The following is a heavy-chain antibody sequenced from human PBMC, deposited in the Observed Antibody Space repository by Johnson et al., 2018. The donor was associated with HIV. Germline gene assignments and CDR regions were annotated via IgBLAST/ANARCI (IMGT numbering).Heavy chain of an antibody. D-gene: IGHD6-13*01. CDR2: ISGSGGST. J-gene: IGHJ3*02. Sequence: QVQLVESGGGLVQPGGSLRLSCAASGFTFSSYAMYWVRQAPGKGLEYVSAISGSGGSTYYADSVKGRFTISRDNSKNTLYLQMNGLRPEDTAVYYCAKDEAQTLASAGRDVFDIWGQGTMVTVSS. CDR1: GFTFSSYA. CDR3: AKDEAQTLASAGRDVFDI. V-gene: IGHV3-64*04.